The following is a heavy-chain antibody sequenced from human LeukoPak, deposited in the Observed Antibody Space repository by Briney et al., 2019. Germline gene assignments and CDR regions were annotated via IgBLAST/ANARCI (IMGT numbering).Heavy chain of an antibody. J-gene: IGHJ4*02. CDR3: TTAGFNYGGNTSFDY. D-gene: IGHD4-23*01. CDR1: GFTFNNAW. Sequence: GGSLRLSCVVSGFTFNNAWMCWVRQAPGKGLGWVGRIKSKTDGGTTDYAAPVKGRFTISRDDSKNTLYLQMNSLKTEDTAVYYCTTAGFNYGGNTSFDYWGQGTLVTVSS. V-gene: IGHV3-15*01. CDR2: IKSKTDGGTT.